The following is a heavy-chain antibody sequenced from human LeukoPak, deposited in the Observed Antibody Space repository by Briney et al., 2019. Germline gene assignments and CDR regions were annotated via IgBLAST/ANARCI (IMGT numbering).Heavy chain of an antibody. Sequence: SETLSLTCTVSGGSISSYYWSWIRQPPGKGLEWIGYIYTSGSTNYNPSLESRVTISVDTSKNQFSLKLSSVTAADTAVYYCARHTSAVVVPGYWGQGTLVTVSS. J-gene: IGHJ4*02. CDR2: IYTSGST. D-gene: IGHD2-2*01. CDR3: ARHTSAVVVPGY. V-gene: IGHV4-4*09. CDR1: GGSISSYY.